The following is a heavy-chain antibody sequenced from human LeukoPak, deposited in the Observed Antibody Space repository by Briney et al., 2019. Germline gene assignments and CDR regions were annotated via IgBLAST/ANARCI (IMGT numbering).Heavy chain of an antibody. CDR2: INHSGST. Sequence: TSETPSLTCAVYGGSFSGYYWSWIRQPPGKGLEWIGEINHSGSTNYNPSLKSRVTISVDTSRNQFSLKLSSVTAADTAVYYCARGRRAVAGGYYYYYYGMDVWGQGTTVTVSS. D-gene: IGHD6-19*01. CDR1: GGSFSGYY. J-gene: IGHJ6*02. CDR3: ARGRRAVAGGYYYYYYGMDV. V-gene: IGHV4-34*01.